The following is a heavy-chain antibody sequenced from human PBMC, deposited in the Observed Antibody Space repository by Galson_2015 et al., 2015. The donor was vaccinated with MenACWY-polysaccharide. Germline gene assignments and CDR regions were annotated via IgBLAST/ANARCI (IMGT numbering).Heavy chain of an antibody. CDR3: AKDIGQPYRGYSSGWYWGANYYYYYGMDV. CDR2: ISGDGGST. J-gene: IGHJ6*02. D-gene: IGHD6-19*01. Sequence: SLRLSCAASGFTFDDYAMHWVRQAPGKGLEWVSLISGDGGSTYYADSVKGRFTISRDNSKNSLYLQMNSLRTEDTALYYCAKDIGQPYRGYSSGWYWGANYYYYYGMDVWGQGTTVTVSS. V-gene: IGHV3-43*02. CDR1: GFTFDDYA.